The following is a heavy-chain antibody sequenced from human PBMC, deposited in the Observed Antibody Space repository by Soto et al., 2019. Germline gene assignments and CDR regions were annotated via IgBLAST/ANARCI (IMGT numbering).Heavy chain of an antibody. CDR3: AGWELASVSAASDI. V-gene: IGHV1-8*01. D-gene: IGHD1-26*01. Sequence: GASVKVSCKASGYTFTSYDINWVRQATGQGLEWMGWMNPNSGNTGYAQKFQGRVTMTRNTSISTAYMELSSLRSEDTAVYYCAGWELASVSAASDIWGQGTMVTVSS. CDR1: GYTFTSYD. J-gene: IGHJ3*02. CDR2: MNPNSGNT.